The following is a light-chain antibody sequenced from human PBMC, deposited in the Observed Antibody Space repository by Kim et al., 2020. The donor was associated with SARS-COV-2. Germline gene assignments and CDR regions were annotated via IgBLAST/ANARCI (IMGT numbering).Light chain of an antibody. CDR3: QQYSNWPPYS. CDR2: GGS. CDR1: ESVRRN. Sequence: VPPGESATLPCRASESVRRNVAWYQQKPGQAPRLLIYGGSTRATGIPAKFSGSGSGTEFTLTINSLQSDDSAVYYCQQYSNWPPYSFGLGTKLEI. J-gene: IGKJ2*03. V-gene: IGKV3-15*01.